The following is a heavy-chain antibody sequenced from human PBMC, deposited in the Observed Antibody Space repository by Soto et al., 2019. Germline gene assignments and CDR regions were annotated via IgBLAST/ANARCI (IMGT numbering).Heavy chain of an antibody. CDR1: RFTFSSYA. CDR3: AKGKAAALFDY. CDR2: ISGSGGST. Sequence: GGSLRLSCAASRFTFSSYAMSWVRPAPGRGLEWVSAISGSGGSTYYADSVKGRFTISRDNSKNTLYLQMNSLRAEDTAVYYCAKGKAAALFDYWGQGTLVTVSS. V-gene: IGHV3-23*01. J-gene: IGHJ4*02. D-gene: IGHD6-13*01.